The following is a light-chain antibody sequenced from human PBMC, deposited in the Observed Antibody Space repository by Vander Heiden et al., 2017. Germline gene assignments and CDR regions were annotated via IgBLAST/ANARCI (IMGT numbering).Light chain of an antibody. V-gene: IGKV1-5*03. Sequence: DIQMTQSPSTLSASVGDRVTITCRASQSISSWLAWYQQKPGKAPKLLIYKASSLESGVPSRFSGSGSGTKFTLTISSLQPDDFATYYCQQCNSYPYTFGQGTKLEIK. CDR3: QQCNSYPYT. CDR2: KAS. CDR1: QSISSW. J-gene: IGKJ2*01.